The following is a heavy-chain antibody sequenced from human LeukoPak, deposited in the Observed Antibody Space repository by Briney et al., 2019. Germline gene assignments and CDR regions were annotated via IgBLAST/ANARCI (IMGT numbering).Heavy chain of an antibody. CDR1: GFTVSSNY. Sequence: GGSLRLSCAASGFTVSSNYMSWVRQAPGKGLEWVSVIYSGGSTYYADSVKGRFTISRDNSKNTLYLQMNSLRAEDTAVYYCARMGYDYVWGSHRPYYFDYWGQGTLVTVSS. V-gene: IGHV3-53*01. D-gene: IGHD3-16*02. J-gene: IGHJ4*02. CDR2: IYSGGST. CDR3: ARMGYDYVWGSHRPYYFDY.